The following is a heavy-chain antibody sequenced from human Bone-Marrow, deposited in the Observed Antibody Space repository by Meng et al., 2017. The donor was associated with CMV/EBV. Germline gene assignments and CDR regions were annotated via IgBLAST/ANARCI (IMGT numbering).Heavy chain of an antibody. J-gene: IGHJ4*02. D-gene: IGHD6-19*01. CDR2: IGSSGGST. CDR3: AKRGLRGWYYFDY. CDR1: GFTFSNYA. Sequence: GESLKISCAASGFTFSNYAMSWVRQAPGKGLEWVSTIGSSGGSTYYADCVKGRFTISRDNSKNTLYLQMNSLRAEDTAIYYCAKRGLRGWYYFDYWGQGTLVTVSS. V-gene: IGHV3-23*01.